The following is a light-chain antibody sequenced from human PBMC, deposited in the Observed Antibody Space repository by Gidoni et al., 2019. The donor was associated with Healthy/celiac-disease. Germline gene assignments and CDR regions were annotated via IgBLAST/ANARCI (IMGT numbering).Light chain of an antibody. CDR1: QGISSY. CDR3: QQLNSDPRT. CDR2: AAS. J-gene: IGKJ4*01. V-gene: IGKV1-9*01. Sequence: DIQLTQSPSFLSASVGDRVTITCRASQGISSYLAWYQQKPGKAPKLLIYAASTLQSGVPSRVSGSGSGTEFTLTSGRLQPEDFATYYCQQLNSDPRTFGGGTKVEIK.